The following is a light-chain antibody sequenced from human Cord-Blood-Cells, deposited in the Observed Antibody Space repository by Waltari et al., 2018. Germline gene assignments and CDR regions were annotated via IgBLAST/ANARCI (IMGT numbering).Light chain of an antibody. CDR2: HDS. CDR1: NVGAKY. V-gene: IGLV3-1*01. CDR3: QAWDSSTVV. J-gene: IGLJ2*01. Sequence: SYALTQPPSVSVSPGPTTSITSSGHNVGAKYACWEQQKPGQSPLLVIYHDSKRPSGFPERFSGSNSGNTATLTISGTQAMDEADYYCQAWDSSTVVFGGGTKLTVL.